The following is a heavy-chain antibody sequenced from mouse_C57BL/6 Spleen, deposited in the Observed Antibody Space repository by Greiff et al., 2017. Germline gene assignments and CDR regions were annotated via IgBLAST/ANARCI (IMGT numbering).Heavy chain of an antibody. J-gene: IGHJ2*01. CDR2: INPNNGGT. CDR1: GYTFTDYY. CDR3: ARWDYYGSSPFDY. Sequence: EVQLQQSGPELVKPGASVKISCKASGYTFTDYYMDWVKQSHGKSLEWIGDINPNNGGTSYNQKFKGKATLTVDKSSSTAYLELRSLTSEDSAVYYCARWDYYGSSPFDYWGQGTTLTVAS. D-gene: IGHD1-1*01. V-gene: IGHV1-26*01.